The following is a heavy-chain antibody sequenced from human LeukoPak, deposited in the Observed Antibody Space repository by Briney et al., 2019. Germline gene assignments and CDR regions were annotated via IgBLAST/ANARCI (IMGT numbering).Heavy chain of an antibody. CDR2: IYTSGST. CDR1: GGSISSGSYY. V-gene: IGHV4-61*02. CDR3: ARGPDPLLLWFGDTITNYYYYYYMDV. J-gene: IGHJ6*03. D-gene: IGHD3-10*01. Sequence: SETLSLTCTVSGGSISSGSYYWSWIRQPAGKGLEWIGRIYTSGSTNYNPSLKSRVTISVDTSKNQLSLKLSSVTAADTAVYYCARGPDPLLLWFGDTITNYYYYYYMDVWGKGTTVTISS.